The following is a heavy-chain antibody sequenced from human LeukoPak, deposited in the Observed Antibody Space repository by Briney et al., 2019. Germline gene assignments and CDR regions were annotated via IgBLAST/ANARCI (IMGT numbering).Heavy chain of an antibody. Sequence: SVKVSCKASGGTFSSYAISWVRQAPGQGLEWMGGIIPIFSTANYAQKFQGRVTITTDESTSTAYMELSSLRSEDTDVYYCARAVGAYSYGTRYYFDYWGQGTLVTVSS. V-gene: IGHV1-69*05. D-gene: IGHD5-18*01. CDR3: ARAVGAYSYGTRYYFDY. CDR1: GGTFSSYA. CDR2: IIPIFSTA. J-gene: IGHJ4*02.